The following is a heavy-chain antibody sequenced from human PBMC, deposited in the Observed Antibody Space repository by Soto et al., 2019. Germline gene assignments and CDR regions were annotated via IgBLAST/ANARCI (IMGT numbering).Heavy chain of an antibody. Sequence: SETLFLTCSVYVGSLSDHYWSWIRQPPGKVMQLSVEINHRGGTSYNLTLKTRVTIFVNTSKRQLSLKLTSVTAADRAVYNCARGSIDTVDSSRFYEYWGQGSPVTVSS. V-gene: IGHV4-34*01. D-gene: IGHD3-22*01. CDR3: ARGSIDTVDSSRFYEY. CDR2: INHRGGT. CDR1: VGSLSDHY. J-gene: IGHJ4*02.